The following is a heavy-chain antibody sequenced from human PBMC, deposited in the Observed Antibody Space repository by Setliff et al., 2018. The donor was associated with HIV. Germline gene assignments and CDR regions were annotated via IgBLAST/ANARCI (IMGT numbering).Heavy chain of an antibody. J-gene: IGHJ4*02. CDR1: GTSLSDHY. V-gene: IGHV4-34*01. CDR2: MNQSGTT. CDR3: VRWYYCVSGACYRADY. D-gene: IGHD2-21*02. Sequence: SETLSLTCSVYGTSLSDHYWSWVRQTPGKGLEWIGEMNQSGTTNYNPSPKSRVTMSIDTSERQFSLKLTSVTAADTAVYYCVRWYYCVSGACYRADYWGQGTMVTVSS.